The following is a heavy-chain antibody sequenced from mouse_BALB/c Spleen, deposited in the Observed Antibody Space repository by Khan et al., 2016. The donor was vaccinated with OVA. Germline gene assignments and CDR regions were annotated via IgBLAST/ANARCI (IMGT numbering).Heavy chain of an antibody. CDR2: IHPYDSEI. Sequence: QVQLQQSGAELVRPGASVKLSCKASGYTFTSYWMNWVKQRPEQGLEWIGRIHPYDSEIHYNQNFKDKAILTVDKSSSTAYMELSSLTSEDSAVYYCVRSGGNYGCWGQGTTLTVSS. J-gene: IGHJ2*01. CDR1: GYTFTSYW. D-gene: IGHD1-2*01. CDR3: VRSGGNYGC. V-gene: IGHV1-74*01.